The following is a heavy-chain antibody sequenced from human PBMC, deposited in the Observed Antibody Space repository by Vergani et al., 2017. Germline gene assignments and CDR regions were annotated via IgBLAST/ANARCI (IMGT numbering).Heavy chain of an antibody. V-gene: IGHV7-4-1*02. D-gene: IGHD3-22*01. CDR2: INTNTGNP. CDR1: GGTFSSYA. CDR3: ARDRYYDSSGYYYSYYYGMDV. Sequence: QVQLVQSGAEVKKPGSSVKVSCKASGGTFSSYAMNWVRQAPGQGLEWMGWINTNTGNPTYAQGFTGRFVFSLDTSVSTAYLQISSLKAEDTAVYYCARDRYYDSSGYYYSYYYGMDVWGQGTTVTVSS. J-gene: IGHJ6*02.